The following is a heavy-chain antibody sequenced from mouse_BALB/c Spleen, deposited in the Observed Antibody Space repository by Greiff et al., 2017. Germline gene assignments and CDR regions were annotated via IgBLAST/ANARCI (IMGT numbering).Heavy chain of an antibody. D-gene: IGHD1-1*01. Sequence: DVKLQESRPGLVKPSQSLSLTCSVTGYSITSGYYWNWIRQFPGNKLEWMGYISYDGSNNYNPSLKNRISITRDTSKNQFFLKLNSVTTEDTATYYCARAYYGSRYWYFDVWGAGTTVTVSS. J-gene: IGHJ1*01. CDR2: ISYDGSN. V-gene: IGHV3-6*02. CDR3: ARAYYGSRYWYFDV. CDR1: GYSITSGYY.